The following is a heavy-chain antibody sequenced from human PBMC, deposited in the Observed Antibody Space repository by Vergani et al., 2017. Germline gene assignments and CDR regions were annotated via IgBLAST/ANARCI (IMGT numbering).Heavy chain of an antibody. CDR3: VRTVALWFGETKDGGWFGP. CDR2: IYHTGSA. D-gene: IGHD3-10*01. V-gene: IGHV4-38-2*01. Sequence: QVQLLESGPGLLKHSETLSLTCSVSGYSITSGYYWGWIRQPPGRGLEWIGSIYHTGSAYYNPSLKSRVTVSVDTSMNQVSLKLNSVTAADTAVYYCVRTVALWFGETKDGGWFGPWGQGTLVTVTS. J-gene: IGHJ5*02. CDR1: GYSITSGYY.